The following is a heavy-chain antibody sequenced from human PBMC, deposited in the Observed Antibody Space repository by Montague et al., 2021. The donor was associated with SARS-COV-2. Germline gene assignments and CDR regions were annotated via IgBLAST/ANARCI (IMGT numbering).Heavy chain of an antibody. Sequence: PALVKPTQTLTLTCTFSGFSLSTSGMCVSWIRQPPGKALEWLVLIDWDDDKYYSTSLKTRLTISKDTSKNQVVLTMTNMDPVDTATYYCARIRDYDILTGSYSGFDXWGQGTLVTVSS. CDR2: IDWDDDK. V-gene: IGHV2-70*01. J-gene: IGHJ4*02. CDR3: ARIRDYDILTGSYSGFDX. CDR1: GFSLSTSGMC. D-gene: IGHD3-9*01.